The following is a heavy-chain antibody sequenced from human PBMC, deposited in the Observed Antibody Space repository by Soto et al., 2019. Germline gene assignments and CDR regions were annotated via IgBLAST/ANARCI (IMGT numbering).Heavy chain of an antibody. CDR1: GYRFTDYH. J-gene: IGHJ6*02. V-gene: IGHV1-2*04. CDR2: INPKSGGT. Sequence: EASVKVSCKASGYRFTDYHIHWVRQAPGQGLEWLGRINPKSGGTSTAQKFQGWVTMTTDTSISTASMELTRLTSDDTAIYYCARGDSTDCSNGVCSFFYNHDMDVWGQGTTVTVSS. CDR3: ARGDSTDCSNGVCSFFYNHDMDV. D-gene: IGHD2-8*01.